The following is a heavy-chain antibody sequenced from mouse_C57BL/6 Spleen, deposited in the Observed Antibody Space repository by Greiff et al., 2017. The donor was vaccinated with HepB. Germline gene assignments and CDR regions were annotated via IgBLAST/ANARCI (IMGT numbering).Heavy chain of an antibody. Sequence: QVQLQQPGAELVMPGASVKLSCKASGYTFTSYWMHWVKQRPGQGLEWIGEIDPSDSYTNYNQKFKGKSTLTVDKSSSTAYMQLSSLTSEDSAVYYCARKGGLLSAWFAYWGQGTLVTVSA. CDR1: GYTFTSYW. J-gene: IGHJ3*01. V-gene: IGHV1-69*01. D-gene: IGHD2-10*01. CDR2: IDPSDSYT. CDR3: ARKGGLLSAWFAY.